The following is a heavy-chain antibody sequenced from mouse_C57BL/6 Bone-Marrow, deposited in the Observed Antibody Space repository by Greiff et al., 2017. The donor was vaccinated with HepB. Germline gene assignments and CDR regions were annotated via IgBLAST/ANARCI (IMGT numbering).Heavy chain of an antibody. D-gene: IGHD1-1*01. CDR1: GYTFTSYG. J-gene: IGHJ2*01. CDR3: ARSRRVLRTY. Sequence: VQLQESGAELARPGASVKLSCKASGYTFTSYGISWVKQRTGQGLEWIGEIYPRSGNTYYNEKFKGKATLTADKSSSTAYMELRSLTSEDSAVYFCARSRRVLRTYWGQGTTPTVSS. V-gene: IGHV1-81*01. CDR2: IYPRSGNT.